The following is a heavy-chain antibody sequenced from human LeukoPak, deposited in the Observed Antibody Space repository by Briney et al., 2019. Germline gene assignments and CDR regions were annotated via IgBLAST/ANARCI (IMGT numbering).Heavy chain of an antibody. J-gene: IGHJ4*02. Sequence: PSETLSLTCAVYGGSFSGYYWSWIRQPAGKRLEWIGRIYTSGSTNYNPSLKSRVTISVDTSKNQFSLKLSSVTAADTAVYYCAREVAAAGPHFDYWGQGTLVTVSS. CDR1: GGSFSGYY. V-gene: IGHV4-4*07. CDR2: IYTSGST. CDR3: AREVAAAGPHFDY. D-gene: IGHD6-13*01.